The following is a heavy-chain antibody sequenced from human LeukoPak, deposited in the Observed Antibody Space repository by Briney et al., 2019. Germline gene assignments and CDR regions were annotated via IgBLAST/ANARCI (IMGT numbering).Heavy chain of an antibody. V-gene: IGHV1-18*01. CDR1: GYTFSDYG. D-gene: IGHD6-25*01. J-gene: IGHJ4*02. CDR3: TRDVSRGYMDL. Sequence: ASVKVSCKASGYTFSDYGVTWVRQAPGQGLEWMGWISVSSGTTTYAGDFQGRLTISTDSSTGTAYMEIRSLRPDDTAVYFCTRDVSRGYMDLWGQGSLVTVAS. CDR2: ISVSSGTT.